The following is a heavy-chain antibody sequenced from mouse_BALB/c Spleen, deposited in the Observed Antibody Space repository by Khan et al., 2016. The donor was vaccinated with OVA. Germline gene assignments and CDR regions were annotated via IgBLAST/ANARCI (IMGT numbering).Heavy chain of an antibody. CDR2: IYPGTGNT. Sequence: QVQLKQSGAELVRPGASVKLSCKTSGYIFTSYWIHWVKQRSGQGLEWIARIYPGTGNTYFNEKFKGKAIVTADKSSSTVYMQLSSLKSEDSAVYVCARYYGNYVDYWGQGTTLTVSS. D-gene: IGHD2-1*01. J-gene: IGHJ2*01. V-gene: IGHV1-76*01. CDR3: ARYYGNYVDY. CDR1: GYIFTSYW.